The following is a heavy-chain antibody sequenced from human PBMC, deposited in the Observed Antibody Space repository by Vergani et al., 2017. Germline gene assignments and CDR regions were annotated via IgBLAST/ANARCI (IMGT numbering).Heavy chain of an antibody. CDR2: IHTSGST. D-gene: IGHD2-15*01. Sequence: QLQLQESGPGLVKPSATLSLTCSVSGASIRSSNYYWSWIRQPAGKGLEWIVRIHTSGSTNYNPSLKSRVTMSEDTSKNQFSLNLTSVTAADTAVYFCGRGNCLGCSFYKPLFDYWVQGSLVTVSS. V-gene: IGHV4-61*02. J-gene: IGHJ4*02. CDR1: GASIRSSNYY. CDR3: GRGNCLGCSFYKPLFDY.